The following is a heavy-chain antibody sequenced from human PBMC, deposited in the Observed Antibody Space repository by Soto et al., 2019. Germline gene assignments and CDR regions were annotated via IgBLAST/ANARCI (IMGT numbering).Heavy chain of an antibody. CDR2: ISGSGGST. J-gene: IGHJ5*02. CDR1: VFTFMSYA. V-gene: IGHV3-23*01. CDR3: AKEMTSLPDWFDP. Sequence: GGSLRLACASSVFTFMSYAMSWVRQAPGKGLEWVSAISGSGGSTYYADSVKGRFTISRDNSKNTLYLQMNSLRAEDTAVYYCAKEMTSLPDWFDPWGQGTLVTVSS.